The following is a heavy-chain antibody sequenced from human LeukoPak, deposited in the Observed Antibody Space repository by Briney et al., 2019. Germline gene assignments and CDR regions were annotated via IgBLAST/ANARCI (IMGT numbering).Heavy chain of an antibody. D-gene: IGHD5-12*01. J-gene: IGHJ4*02. CDR3: ARDRVATIGPLGY. CDR1: GFTFSSYG. V-gene: IGHV3-33*01. CDR2: IWYDGSNK. Sequence: PGGSLRLSCAASGFTFSSYGIHWVRQAPGKGLEWVAVIWYDGSNKYYADSVKGRFTISRDNSKNTLYLQMNSLRAEDTAVYYCARDRVATIGPLGYWGQGTLVTVSS.